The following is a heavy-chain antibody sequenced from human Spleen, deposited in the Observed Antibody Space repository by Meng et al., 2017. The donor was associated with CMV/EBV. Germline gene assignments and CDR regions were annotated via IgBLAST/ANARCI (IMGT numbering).Heavy chain of an antibody. CDR3: ARDQLIDPLGDFDY. CDR2: IYTSGST. J-gene: IGHJ4*02. D-gene: IGHD1-1*01. CDR1: GGSISSYY. V-gene: IGHV4-4*07. Sequence: AQLQESGPGLVNPSETLFLSGTVAGGSISSYYCSWIRQPAGKGLEWIGRIYTSGSTNYNPSLKSRVTMSVDTSKNQFSLKLSSVTAADTAVYYCARDQLIDPLGDFDYWGQGTLVTVSS.